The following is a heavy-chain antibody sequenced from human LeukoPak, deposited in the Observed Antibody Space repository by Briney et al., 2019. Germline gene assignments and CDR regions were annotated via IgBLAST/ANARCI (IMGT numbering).Heavy chain of an antibody. CDR2: IHQNGNT. V-gene: IGHV4-59*01. D-gene: IGHD3-22*01. Sequence: SETLSLTCSVSGVSISSSYWSWIRQPPGKRLEWIGFIHQNGNTNYNPSLKSRVTMSVDTSKNQFSLQMRSVTAADTAVYYCARGYYDSSGYSNAFDIWGQGRLASV. CDR3: ARGYYDSSGYSNAFDI. CDR1: GVSISSSY. J-gene: IGHJ3*02.